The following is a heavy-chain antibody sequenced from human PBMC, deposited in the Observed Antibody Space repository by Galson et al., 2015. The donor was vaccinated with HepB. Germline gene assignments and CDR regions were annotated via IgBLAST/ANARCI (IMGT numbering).Heavy chain of an antibody. CDR2: IIPIFGTA. CDR3: ARGPSLFNGDRFFYYGMDV. Sequence: SVKVSCKASGGSFSSYEISWVRQAPGQGLEWMGGIIPIFGTANYPQKFQDRVTITADESTTTAYMELTSVRSDDTAVYFCARGPSLFNGDRFFYYGMDVWGQGTTVTVSS. D-gene: IGHD3-3*01. CDR1: GGSFSSYE. J-gene: IGHJ6*02. V-gene: IGHV1-69*13.